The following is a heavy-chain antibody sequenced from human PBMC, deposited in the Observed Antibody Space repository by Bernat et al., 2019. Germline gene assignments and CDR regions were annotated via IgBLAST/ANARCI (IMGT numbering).Heavy chain of an antibody. CDR2: ISSSSTFM. CDR3: ARDKKIVGPAKAAYYYGMDV. J-gene: IGHJ6*02. Sequence: EVQLVESGGGLVKPGGSLRLSCAASGFSINNYTMSWVRQAPGKGLEWVSSISSSSTFMYYADSVRGRVTISRDNGKNSLWLQMNSLRAEDTAVYSCARDKKIVGPAKAAYYYGMDVWGQGTTVTVSS. V-gene: IGHV3-21*01. D-gene: IGHD1-26*01. CDR1: GFSINNYT.